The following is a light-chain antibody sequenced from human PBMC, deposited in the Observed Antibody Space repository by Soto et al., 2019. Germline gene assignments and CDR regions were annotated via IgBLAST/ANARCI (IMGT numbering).Light chain of an antibody. CDR2: EIS. CDR1: QSIDSRY. Sequence: EIVLTQSPGTLSLSPGERATLTCRASQSIDSRYLAWYQQKPGQAPRLLMSEISSRATGIPDRYSGSGSETDFTLTINRLEPEDFAVSYCQHSSAFGQGTKVEIK. J-gene: IGKJ1*01. CDR3: QHSSA. V-gene: IGKV3-20*01.